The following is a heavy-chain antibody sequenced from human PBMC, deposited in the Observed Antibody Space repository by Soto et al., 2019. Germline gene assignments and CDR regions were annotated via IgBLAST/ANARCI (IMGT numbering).Heavy chain of an antibody. Sequence: SETLSLTCTVSGGSISSGGYYWSWIRQHPGKGLEWIGYIYYSGSTYYNPSLKSRVTISVDTSKNQFSLKLSSVTAADTAVYYCARVAVLRFLESTGTNWFDPWGQGTLVTVS. CDR1: GGSISSGGYY. CDR2: IYYSGST. J-gene: IGHJ5*02. D-gene: IGHD3-3*01. V-gene: IGHV4-31*03. CDR3: ARVAVLRFLESTGTNWFDP.